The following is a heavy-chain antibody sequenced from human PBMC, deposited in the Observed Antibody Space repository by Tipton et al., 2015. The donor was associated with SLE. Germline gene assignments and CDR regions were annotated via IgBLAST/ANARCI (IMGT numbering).Heavy chain of an antibody. CDR1: GSSFYGFH. V-gene: IGHV4-34*01. D-gene: IGHD5-24*01. CDR2: INHSGGT. CDR3: VRLELPATKADY. J-gene: IGHJ4*02. Sequence: TLSLTCAVSGSSFYGFHWTWIRQSPDKGLEWIGQINHSGGTVYNPSFSSRLAISADPSKSQFSLKLTSVTAADTAVYYCVRLELPATKADYWGPGTLVTVSS.